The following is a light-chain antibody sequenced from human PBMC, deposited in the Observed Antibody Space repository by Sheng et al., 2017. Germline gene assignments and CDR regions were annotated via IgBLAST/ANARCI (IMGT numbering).Light chain of an antibody. J-gene: IGKJ4*01. CDR3: QQYNKWPPLT. CDR1: QSINDK. CDR2: GAS. V-gene: IGKV3-15*01. Sequence: EIVMTQSPATLSVSPGERAALSCRASQSINDKLAWYQQKPGQPPRLLIYGASTRATGIPARFSGSGSGTEFTLTISSLLSEDIAVYYCQQYNKWPPLTFGGGTKVEIK.